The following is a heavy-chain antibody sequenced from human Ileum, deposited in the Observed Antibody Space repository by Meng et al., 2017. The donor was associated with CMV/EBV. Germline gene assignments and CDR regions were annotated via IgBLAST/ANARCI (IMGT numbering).Heavy chain of an antibody. CDR2: TTYGGTT. CDR1: GRSVSSDSYH. D-gene: IGHD2-2*01. Sequence: SETLSLTCTVSGRSVSSDSYHWNWIRQAPGKGLEWIGQTTYGGTTDYNPSLKSRLTISLDTSKNQFSLNLNSVTAADTAVYYCASADYIVVVPAAYSGYDLSLRYWGQGTLVTVSS. V-gene: IGHV4-61*01. J-gene: IGHJ4*02. CDR3: ASADYIVVVPAAYSGYDLSLRY.